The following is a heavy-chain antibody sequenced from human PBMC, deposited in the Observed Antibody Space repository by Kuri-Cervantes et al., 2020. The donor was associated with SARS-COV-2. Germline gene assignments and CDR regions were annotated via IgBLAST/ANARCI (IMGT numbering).Heavy chain of an antibody. Sequence: DSVKVSCKASGYTFTGYYMHWVRQAPGQGLEWMGWINPNSGGTNYAQKFQGRVTMTRDTSISTAYMELSRLRSDDTAVYYCARVLGSSTSCYWDWGQGTLVTVSS. CDR1: GYTFTGYY. J-gene: IGHJ4*02. V-gene: IGHV1-2*02. CDR3: ARVLGSSTSCYWD. D-gene: IGHD2-2*01. CDR2: INPNSGGT.